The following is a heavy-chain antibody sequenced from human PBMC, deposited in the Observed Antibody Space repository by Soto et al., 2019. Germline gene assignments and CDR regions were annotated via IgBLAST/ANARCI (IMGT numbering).Heavy chain of an antibody. CDR3: ARYGSGECNRGSCYSPFDY. D-gene: IGHD2-15*01. V-gene: IGHV4-30-4*01. CDR2: IYYSGST. CDR1: GRSISSVNYY. Sequence: SETLSLTCTVSGRSISSVNYYWSWIRQPPGKGLEWIGYIYYSGSTYYNPSLRSRVTISVDTSKNQFSLKLSSVTAADTAVYYCARYGSGECNRGSCYSPFDYWGQGTPVTVSS. J-gene: IGHJ4*02.